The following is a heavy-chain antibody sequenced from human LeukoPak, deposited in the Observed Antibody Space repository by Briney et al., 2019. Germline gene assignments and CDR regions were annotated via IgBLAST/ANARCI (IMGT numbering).Heavy chain of an antibody. CDR3: ATIKRGSIFGYFDF. Sequence: SETLSLTCTVSGGSISSHYWSWIRQPPGKALEWIAYLFDSVNTKDNPSLQSRLTLSADTSKNQFSLRLGSVTAADTAVYYCATIKRGSIFGYFDFWGQGIKVTVSP. D-gene: IGHD5-18*01. V-gene: IGHV4-59*11. CDR2: LFDSVNT. J-gene: IGHJ4*02. CDR1: GGSISSHY.